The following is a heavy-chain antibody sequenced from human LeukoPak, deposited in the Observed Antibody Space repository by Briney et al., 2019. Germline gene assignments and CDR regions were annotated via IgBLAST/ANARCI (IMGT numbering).Heavy chain of an antibody. V-gene: IGHV4-4*02. CDR2: IYHVGST. CDR3: ARVPPLRDYIWGSYRYWYYFDY. Sequence: PSETLSLTCAVSGGSISSSIWWSWVRQPPGKGLEWIGEIYHVGSTNYNPSLESRVTISVDKSKNQFSLKLSSVTAADTAVYYCARVPPLRDYIWGSYRYWYYFDYWGQGTLVTVSS. D-gene: IGHD3-16*02. CDR1: GGSISSSIW. J-gene: IGHJ4*02.